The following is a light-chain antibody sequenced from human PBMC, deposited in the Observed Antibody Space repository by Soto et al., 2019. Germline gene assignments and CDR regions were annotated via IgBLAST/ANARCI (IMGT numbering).Light chain of an antibody. J-gene: IGKJ1*01. CDR1: QSISNY. CDR2: AAF. CDR3: QQSYSNRT. V-gene: IGKV1-39*01. Sequence: DIQMTQSPASLSASVGDRVTITCRASQSISNYLNWYQQKPGKAPKLLIYAAFSLQSGVPSRFSGSRSGTDFTLTLSSLQPEDFATYICQQSYSNRTFGQGTKVDIK.